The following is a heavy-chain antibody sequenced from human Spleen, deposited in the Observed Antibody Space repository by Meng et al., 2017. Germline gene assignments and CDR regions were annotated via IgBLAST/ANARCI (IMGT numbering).Heavy chain of an antibody. V-gene: IGHV4-61*09. CDR1: VGSISSGNYH. J-gene: IGHJ6*02. CDR2: IYTTGIT. Sequence: SETLSLTCTVSVGSISSGNYHWSWIRQPAGKGLEWIGQIYTTGITYYNPSLKNRATISGDTSKNQFSLKLTSVTAADTAVYYCAGGAVVTLIFYHAMDVWGQGTTVTGSS. D-gene: IGHD2-21*02. CDR3: AGGAVVTLIFYHAMDV.